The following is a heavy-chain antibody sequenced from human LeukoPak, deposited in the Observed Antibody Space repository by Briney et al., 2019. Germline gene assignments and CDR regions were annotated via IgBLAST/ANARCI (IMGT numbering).Heavy chain of an antibody. CDR1: GFTFSSYG. Sequence: GRSLRLSCAASGFTFSSYGMHWVRQAPGKGLEWVAVISYDGSNKYYADSVKGRFTISRDNSKNTLYLQMNSLRAEDTAVYYCAKGGASIVVVVAPRDYYGMDVWGQGTTVTVSS. CDR3: AKGGASIVVVVAPRDYYGMDV. CDR2: ISYDGSNK. V-gene: IGHV3-30*18. J-gene: IGHJ6*02. D-gene: IGHD2-15*01.